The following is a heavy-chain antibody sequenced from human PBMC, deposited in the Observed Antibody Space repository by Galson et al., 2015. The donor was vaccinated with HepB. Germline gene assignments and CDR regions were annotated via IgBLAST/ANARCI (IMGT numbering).Heavy chain of an antibody. D-gene: IGHD1-26*01. J-gene: IGHJ4*02. CDR1: GFTFGDYA. CDR2: IRSKAYGGTT. CDR3: TRDIEWELPTGLDY. Sequence: SLRLSCAASGFTFGDYAMSWFRQAPGKGLEWVGFIRSKAYGGTTEYAASVKGRFTISRDDSKSIAYLQMNSLKTEDTAVYYCTRDIEWELPTGLDYWGQGTLVTVSS. V-gene: IGHV3-49*03.